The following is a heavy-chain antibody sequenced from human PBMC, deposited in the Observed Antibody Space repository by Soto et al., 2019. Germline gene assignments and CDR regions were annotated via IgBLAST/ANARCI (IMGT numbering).Heavy chain of an antibody. CDR3: ARLGSSPTYYYGSGSYYKVGAFDI. D-gene: IGHD3-10*01. CDR2: IYYSGST. J-gene: IGHJ3*02. V-gene: IGHV4-39*01. CDR1: GGSISSSSYY. Sequence: SETLSLTCTVSGGSISSSSYYWGWIRQPPGKGLEWIGSIYYSGSTYYNPSLKSRVTISVDTSKNQFSLKLSSVTAADTAVYYCARLGSSPTYYYGSGSYYKVGAFDIWGQGTMVTVSS.